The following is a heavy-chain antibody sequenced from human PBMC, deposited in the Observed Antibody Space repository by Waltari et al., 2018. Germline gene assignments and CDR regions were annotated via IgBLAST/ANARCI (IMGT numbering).Heavy chain of an antibody. J-gene: IGHJ6*02. D-gene: IGHD1-1*01. CDR3: ARDGRGMDV. V-gene: IGHV4-59*11. CDR2: IYYSGST. Sequence: QVHLPESGPGLVTPSETLSLTCTVSGGSISSHYWSWIRQPPGKGLEWIGYIYYSGSTNYNPSLKSRVTISVDTSKNQFSLKLSSVTAADTAVYYCARDGRGMDVWGQGTTVTVSS. CDR1: GGSISSHY.